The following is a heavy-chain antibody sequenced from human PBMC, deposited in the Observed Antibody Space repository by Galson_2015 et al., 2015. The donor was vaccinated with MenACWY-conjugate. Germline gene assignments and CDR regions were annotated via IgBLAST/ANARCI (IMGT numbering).Heavy chain of an antibody. Sequence: FLRLACAASGFTFRRFGMHWVRQAPGQGLEWMAVISYDGGNESYADSVKGRFTISRDNSKNTLYLQMNSLRADDTDVYYCAKDWSVPYSTISYYFYMDVWGKGTTVTVPS. V-gene: IGHV3-30*18. CDR2: ISYDGGNE. J-gene: IGHJ6*03. CDR1: GFTFRRFG. CDR3: AKDWSVPYSTISYYFYMDV. D-gene: IGHD6-13*01.